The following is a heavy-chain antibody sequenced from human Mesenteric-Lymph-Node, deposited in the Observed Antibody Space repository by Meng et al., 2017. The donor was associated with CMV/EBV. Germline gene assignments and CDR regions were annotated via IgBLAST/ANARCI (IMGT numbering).Heavy chain of an antibody. CDR3: AYFGDLPPLW. D-gene: IGHD3-16*01. Sequence: QSLLSGPRRVTSSQSLSITSTIFWYIIASNSDAWNWIRQSTSRWLEWLGRTYYRSESYNDYEVPVKSRISVNLDTSKNPLSLHLNFVTPEDTAVYYCAYFGDLPPLWWGQGTLVTVSS. CDR2: TYYRSESYN. V-gene: IGHV6-1*01. J-gene: IGHJ4*02. CDR1: WYIIASNSDA.